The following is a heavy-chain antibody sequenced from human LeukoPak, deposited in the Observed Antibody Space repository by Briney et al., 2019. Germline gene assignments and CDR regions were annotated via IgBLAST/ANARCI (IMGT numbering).Heavy chain of an antibody. CDR1: GFTFSSYW. V-gene: IGHV3-74*01. Sequence: GGSLRLSCAASGFTFSSYWMHWVRQAPGKGLVWVSRINSDGSSTIYADSVKGRSTISRDNAKNTLYLQMNSLWAEDTAVYYCARVEFGELSPYFDYWGQGTLVTVSS. CDR2: INSDGSST. J-gene: IGHJ4*02. D-gene: IGHD3-10*01. CDR3: ARVEFGELSPYFDY.